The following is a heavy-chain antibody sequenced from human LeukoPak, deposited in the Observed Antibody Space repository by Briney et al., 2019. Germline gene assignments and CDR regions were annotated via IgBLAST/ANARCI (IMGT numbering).Heavy chain of an antibody. CDR1: GFTFSNAW. CDR3: TTLRYYDFWSGYFGFDY. Sequence: PGGSLRLSCAASGFTFSNAWMSWVRQAPGKGLEWVGRIKSKTDGGTTDYAAPVKGRFTISRDDSKNTLYLQMNSLKTEDTAVYYCTTLRYYDFWSGYFGFDYWGQGTLVTVSS. J-gene: IGHJ4*02. D-gene: IGHD3-3*01. V-gene: IGHV3-15*01. CDR2: IKSKTDGGTT.